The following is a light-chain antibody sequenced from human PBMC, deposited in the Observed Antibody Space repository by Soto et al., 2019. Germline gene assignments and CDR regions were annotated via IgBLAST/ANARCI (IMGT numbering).Light chain of an antibody. J-gene: IGLJ2*01. CDR3: AALDDSLSGVV. CDR2: RNN. Sequence: HSVLTQPPSASGTPGQRVTISCSGSSSNIGSNYVYWYQQLPGTAPKLLIYRNNQRPSGVPDRFSGSKSGTSASLAISGLRSEDEADYYCAALDDSLSGVVFGGGTKL. CDR1: SSNIGSNY. V-gene: IGLV1-47*01.